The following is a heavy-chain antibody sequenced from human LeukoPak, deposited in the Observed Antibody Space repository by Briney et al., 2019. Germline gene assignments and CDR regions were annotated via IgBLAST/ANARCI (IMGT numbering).Heavy chain of an antibody. CDR1: GFTFSDYY. D-gene: IGHD2-15*01. J-gene: IGHJ6*02. CDR3: ARDLGYCSGGSCYPEIYYYYYYGMDV. V-gene: IGHV3-11*01. CDR2: ISSSGSTI. Sequence: PGGSLRLSCAASGFTFSDYYMSWIRQAPGKGLEWVSYISSSGSTIYYADSVKGRSTISRDNAKNSLYLQMNSLRAEDTAVYYCARDLGYCSGGSCYPEIYYYYYYGMDVWGQGTTVTVSS.